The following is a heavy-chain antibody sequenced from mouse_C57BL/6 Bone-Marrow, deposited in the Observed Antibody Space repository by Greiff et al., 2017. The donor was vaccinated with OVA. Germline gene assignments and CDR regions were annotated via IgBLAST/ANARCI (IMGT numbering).Heavy chain of an antibody. CDR2: IRLKSDNYAT. V-gene: IGHV6-3*01. CDR3: TKDYGSIPYYFDY. D-gene: IGHD1-1*01. Sequence: DVKLVESGGGLVQPGGSMKLSCVASGFTFSNYWMNWVRQSPEKGLEWVAQIRLKSDNYATHYAESVKGRFTISRDDSKSSVYLQMNNLRAEDTGIYYCTKDYGSIPYYFDYWGQGTTLTVSS. J-gene: IGHJ2*01. CDR1: GFTFSNYW.